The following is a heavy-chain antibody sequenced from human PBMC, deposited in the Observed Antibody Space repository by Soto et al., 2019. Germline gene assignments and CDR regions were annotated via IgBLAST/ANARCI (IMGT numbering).Heavy chain of an antibody. J-gene: IGHJ3*02. Sequence: PSETLSLTCTVSGGSISSGGYYWSWIRQHPGKGLEWIGYIYYSGTTYYNPSLKSRVTISVDPSKNQFSLRLSSVTAADTAVYYCARDWIHEWTLDIWGQGTMVT. CDR2: IYYSGTT. D-gene: IGHD3-3*01. V-gene: IGHV4-31*03. CDR1: GGSISSGGYY. CDR3: ARDWIHEWTLDI.